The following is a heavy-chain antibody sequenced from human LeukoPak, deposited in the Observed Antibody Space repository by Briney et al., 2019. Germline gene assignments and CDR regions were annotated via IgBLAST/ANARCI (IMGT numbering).Heavy chain of an antibody. CDR3: AAGGGNTFNP. CDR1: GFDFTTQG. CDR2: FTGAAGNF. Sequence: GGSLRLSCAASGFDFTTQGLSWVRQAPGKGLEWVSSFTGAAGNFHYVDSVKGRFTLSRDTSKETVYLQMNSLRADDTPIYYCAAGGGNTFNPWGQGTLVTVSS. J-gene: IGHJ5*02. V-gene: IGHV3-23*01. D-gene: IGHD1/OR15-1a*01.